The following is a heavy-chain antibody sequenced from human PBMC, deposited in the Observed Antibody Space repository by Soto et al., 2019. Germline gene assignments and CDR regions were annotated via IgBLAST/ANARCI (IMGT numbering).Heavy chain of an antibody. CDR1: GFTFSPYA. CDR2: FGGYGSGT. J-gene: IGHJ3*02. Sequence: PGGSLRLSCEASGFTFSPYAMSWVRQAPGKGLEWVSGFGGYGSGTHYADSVKGRFTISRDNARNSLYLQMDSLRAEDTAVYFCARGDTPMITGMDSFDIWGQGTMVTVSS. D-gene: IGHD5-18*01. V-gene: IGHV3-23*01. CDR3: ARGDTPMITGMDSFDI.